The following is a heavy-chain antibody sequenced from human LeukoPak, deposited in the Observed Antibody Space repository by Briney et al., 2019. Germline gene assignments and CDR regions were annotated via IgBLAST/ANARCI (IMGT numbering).Heavy chain of an antibody. D-gene: IGHD3-16*01. CDR2: IYYSGST. J-gene: IGHJ6*03. CDR3: ARETSQKGAHYMDV. V-gene: IGHV4-59*01. Sequence: SETLSLTCTVSGGSISSYYWSWIRQPPGKGLEWIGYIYYSGSTNYNPSLKSRLTISVDTSKNQFSLKLSSVTAADTAVYYCARETSQKGAHYMDVWGKGTTVTISS. CDR1: GGSISSYY.